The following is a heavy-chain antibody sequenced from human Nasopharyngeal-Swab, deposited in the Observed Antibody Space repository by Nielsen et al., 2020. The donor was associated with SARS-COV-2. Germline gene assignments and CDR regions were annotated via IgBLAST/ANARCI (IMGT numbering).Heavy chain of an antibody. CDR1: GDSVSSTSTG. Sequence: LRPSCAISGDSVSSTSTGWNWIRQSPSRGFEWLGRTYYGSKRYTDYAVSVKSRITINADTSKNQFSLQLNSVNPEDTAVYYCARGYLKSGMDVWGQGTTVTVSS. CDR2: TYYGSKRYT. CDR3: ARGYLKSGMDV. V-gene: IGHV6-1*01. J-gene: IGHJ6*02. D-gene: IGHD1-1*01.